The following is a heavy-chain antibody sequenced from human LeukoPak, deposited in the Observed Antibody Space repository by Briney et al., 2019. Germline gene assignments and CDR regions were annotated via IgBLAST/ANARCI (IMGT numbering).Heavy chain of an antibody. J-gene: IGHJ6*02. CDR1: VGSISSGNW. CDR3: ATAPILRGKGGEHYKYGMDV. CDR2: IYHNGTL. V-gene: IGHV4-4*02. D-gene: IGHD2-2*02. Sequence: PSGTLSLTCAVSVGSISSGNWWTWVRQPPGKGLEWIGEIYHNGTLNYNPSLKSRVTISADSFKNHFSLKLTSVTAADTAVYYCATAPILRGKGGEHYKYGMDVWGQGTTVIVSS.